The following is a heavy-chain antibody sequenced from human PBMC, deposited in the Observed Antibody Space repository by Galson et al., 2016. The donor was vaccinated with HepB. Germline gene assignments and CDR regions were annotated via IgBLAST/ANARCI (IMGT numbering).Heavy chain of an antibody. CDR3: ARDCVPGA. CDR2: ISSASSIK. D-gene: IGHD3-10*01. V-gene: IGHV3-48*04. Sequence: SLRLSCADSGFTFNTYGMNWVRQAPGKGLEWVSYISSASSIKYYADSVKGRFTISRDNARHSLYLEMNSLRGEDTAMYYCARDCVPGAWGQGVLVTVSS. J-gene: IGHJ5*02. CDR1: GFTFNTYG.